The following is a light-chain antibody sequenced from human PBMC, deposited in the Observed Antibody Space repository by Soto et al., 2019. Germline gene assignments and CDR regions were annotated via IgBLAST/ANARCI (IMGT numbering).Light chain of an antibody. J-gene: IGKJ4*01. Sequence: EIVLTQSPATLSLSPGERATLSCRASQSVSKYLAWYQQKPGQAPRLLIHDASNRATGIPARFSGSGSGTDFTLTISSLEAEDFGVYDCQQRSNWPQITFGGGTKVEIK. CDR2: DAS. V-gene: IGKV3-11*01. CDR3: QQRSNWPQIT. CDR1: QSVSKY.